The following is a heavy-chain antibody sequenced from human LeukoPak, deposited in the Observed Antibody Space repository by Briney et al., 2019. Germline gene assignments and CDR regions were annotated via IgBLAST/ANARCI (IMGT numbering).Heavy chain of an antibody. CDR1: GYILTNYY. Sequence: ASVKVSCKASGYILTNYYMHWVRQAPGQGLEWMGTINPSGGSTTYAQKFQGRVTMTRDTSTSTVYMELSSLRSEDTAVYYCARDHGSAYYRAPRHWGQGTLVTVSS. CDR2: INPSGGST. V-gene: IGHV1-46*01. J-gene: IGHJ4*02. CDR3: ARDHGSAYYRAPRH. D-gene: IGHD3-10*01.